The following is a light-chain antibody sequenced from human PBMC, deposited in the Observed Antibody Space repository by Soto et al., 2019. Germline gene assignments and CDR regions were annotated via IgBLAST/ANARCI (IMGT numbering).Light chain of an antibody. V-gene: IGKV1-8*01. CDR2: AAS. Sequence: AIRMTQSPSSLSASTGDRVTITCRASQGISSYLAWYQQKPGKAPKLLIYAASTLQSGVPSRFSGSGSGTKFTLTISCLQAEDFATYYCQQYYSYPPFTFGPGTKVDIK. J-gene: IGKJ3*01. CDR1: QGISSY. CDR3: QQYYSYPPFT.